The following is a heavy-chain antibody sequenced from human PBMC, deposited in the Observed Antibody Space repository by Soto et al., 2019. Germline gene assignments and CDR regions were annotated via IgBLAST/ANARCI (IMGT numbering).Heavy chain of an antibody. CDR2: ISYDGSNK. D-gene: IGHD3-3*01. Sequence: QVQLVESGGGVVQPGRSLRLSCAASGFTFSSYGMHWVRQAPGKGLEWVAVISYDGSNKYYADSVKGRFTISRDNSKNTLYLQMNSLRAEDTAVYYCATSYYDFWSALVPLDYWGQGTLVTVSS. J-gene: IGHJ4*02. V-gene: IGHV3-30*03. CDR3: ATSYYDFWSALVPLDY. CDR1: GFTFSSYG.